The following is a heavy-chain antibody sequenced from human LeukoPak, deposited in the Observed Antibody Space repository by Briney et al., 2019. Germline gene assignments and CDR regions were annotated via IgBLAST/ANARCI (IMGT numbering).Heavy chain of an antibody. J-gene: IGHJ6*03. Sequence: PSETLSLTCTVSGGSISSSSHYWGWIRQPPGKGLEWFGGIYYSGSTYYNPSLKSRVTISVDTSKNQFSLKLSSVTAADTAVYYCARHSSFSSGYFDYYYYMDVWGKGTTVTVSS. D-gene: IGHD3-22*01. CDR2: IYYSGST. CDR3: ARHSSFSSGYFDYYYYMDV. V-gene: IGHV4-39*01. CDR1: GGSISSSSHY.